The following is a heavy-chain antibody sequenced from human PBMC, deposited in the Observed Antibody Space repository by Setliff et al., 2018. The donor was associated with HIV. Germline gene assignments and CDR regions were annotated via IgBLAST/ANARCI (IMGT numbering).Heavy chain of an antibody. CDR3: ARHTTGVGGGAAFDI. J-gene: IGHJ3*02. CDR2: ILYGGNT. V-gene: IGHV4-39*01. D-gene: IGHD2-8*01. Sequence: SETLSLTCTVSGGSVSSRVYYWGWISQPPGKGPEWIANILYGGNTYYNPSLKSRVTISVDTSKNHFSLKLNSVTAADTAVYFCARHTTGVGGGAAFDIWRQGTMFTVAS. CDR1: GGSVSSRVYY.